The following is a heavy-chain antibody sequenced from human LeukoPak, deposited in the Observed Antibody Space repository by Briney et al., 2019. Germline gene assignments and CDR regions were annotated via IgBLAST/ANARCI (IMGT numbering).Heavy chain of an antibody. Sequence: GGSLRLSCAASGLTFSSYWMSWVRQAPGKGLEWVANIKKDGSEKYYVDSVRGRFTISRDNAKNSLYLQMNSLRAEDTAIYYCARDLPVVGAPGFDYWGQGTLVTVSS. CDR2: IKKDGSEK. V-gene: IGHV3-7*01. D-gene: IGHD1-26*01. CDR1: GLTFSSYW. CDR3: ARDLPVVGAPGFDY. J-gene: IGHJ4*02.